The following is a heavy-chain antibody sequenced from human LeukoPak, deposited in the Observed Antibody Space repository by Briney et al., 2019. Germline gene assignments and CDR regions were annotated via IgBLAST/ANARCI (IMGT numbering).Heavy chain of an antibody. CDR3: GRDVRQQLID. J-gene: IGHJ4*02. Sequence: GGSLRLSCAVSGFTFSSHWMTWVRQAPGRGPECVANINKDGSKKYYVDSVKGRFTISRDNAKNSLYLQMNSLRAEDTAVYYCGRDVRQQLIDWGQGTLVTVSS. CDR1: GFTFSSHW. V-gene: IGHV3-7*01. D-gene: IGHD6-13*01. CDR2: INKDGSKK.